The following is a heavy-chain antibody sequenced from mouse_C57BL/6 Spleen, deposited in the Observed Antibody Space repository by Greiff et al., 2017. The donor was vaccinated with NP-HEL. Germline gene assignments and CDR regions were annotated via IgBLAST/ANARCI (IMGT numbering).Heavy chain of an antibody. Sequence: VQLQQSGPELVKPGASVKISCKASGYSFTDYNMNWVKQSNGKSLEWIGVINPNYGTTSYNQKFKGKATLTVDQSSSTAYMQLNSLTSEDTAVYYCAREGDGSSPYYAMDYWGQGTSVTVSS. J-gene: IGHJ4*01. D-gene: IGHD1-1*01. CDR2: INPNYGTT. CDR3: AREGDGSSPYYAMDY. V-gene: IGHV1-39*01. CDR1: GYSFTDYN.